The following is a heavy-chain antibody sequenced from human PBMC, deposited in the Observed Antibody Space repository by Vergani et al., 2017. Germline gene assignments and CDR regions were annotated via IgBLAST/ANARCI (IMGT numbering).Heavy chain of an antibody. CDR3: AADVVYTAMVYYYYYGMDV. CDR2: IVVGSGNT. Sequence: QLVQSGAEVKKPGASVKVSCKASGFTFTSSAVQWVRQARGQRLEWIGWIVVGSGNTKYAKKFQERVTSTRDMSTSTAYMGLSSLRSEDTAGYYCAADVVYTAMVYYYYYGMDVWGQGP. CDR1: GFTFTSSA. V-gene: IGHV1-58*01. D-gene: IGHD5-18*01. J-gene: IGHJ6*02.